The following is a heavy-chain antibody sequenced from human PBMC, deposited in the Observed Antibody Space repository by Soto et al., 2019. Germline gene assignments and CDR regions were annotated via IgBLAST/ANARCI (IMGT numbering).Heavy chain of an antibody. V-gene: IGHV3-21*01. Sequence: EVQLVESGGGLVKPGGSLRLSCAASGFTFSSYSMNWVRQAPGKGLEWVSSISSSSSYIYYADSVKGRFTLSRDNGKNSLYLQMNSLRAEDTAVYYCARMSSGSSGRDFDYWGQGTLVTVSS. CDR3: ARMSSGSSGRDFDY. J-gene: IGHJ4*02. D-gene: IGHD3-10*01. CDR1: GFTFSSYS. CDR2: ISSSSSYI.